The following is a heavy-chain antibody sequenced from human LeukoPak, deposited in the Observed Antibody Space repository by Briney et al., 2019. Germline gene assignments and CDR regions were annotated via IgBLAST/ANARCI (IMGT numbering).Heavy chain of an antibody. Sequence: GGSLRLSCTVSGFIFSDSWMAWVRQAPGKGLEWVSAISGSGGSTYYADSVKGRFTISRDNSKNTLYLQMNSLRAEDTAVYYCAREYEDYYDSSGFEYFQHWGQGTLVTVSS. CDR3: AREYEDYYDSSGFEYFQH. CDR1: GFIFSDSW. V-gene: IGHV3-23*01. D-gene: IGHD3-22*01. CDR2: ISGSGGST. J-gene: IGHJ1*01.